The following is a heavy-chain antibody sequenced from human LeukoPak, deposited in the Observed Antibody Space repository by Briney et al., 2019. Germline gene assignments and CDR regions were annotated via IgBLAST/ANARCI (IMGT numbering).Heavy chain of an antibody. D-gene: IGHD2/OR15-2a*01. CDR2: IIPIFGSA. Sequence: SVKVSCKASGGTFSSYAISWVRQAPGQGLEWMGGIIPIFGSANYAQKFQDRVTITADKPTITAYMELDSLRSEDTAVYYCARDIMTTSDWGQGTLVTVSS. J-gene: IGHJ4*02. V-gene: IGHV1-69*06. CDR3: ARDIMTTSD. CDR1: GGTFSSYA.